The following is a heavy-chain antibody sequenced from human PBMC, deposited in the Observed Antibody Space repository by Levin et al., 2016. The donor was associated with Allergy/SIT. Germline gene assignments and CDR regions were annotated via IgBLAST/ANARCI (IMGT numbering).Heavy chain of an antibody. J-gene: IGHJ6*02. CDR3: ASSIRYCSSTSCQYYYYYGMDV. CDR2: INHSGST. V-gene: IGHV4-34*01. D-gene: IGHD2-2*01. Sequence: RQAPGKGLEWIGEINHSGSTNYNPSLKSRVTISVDTSKNQFSLKLSSVTAADTAVYYCASSIRYCSSTSCQYYYYYGMDVWGQGTTVTVSS.